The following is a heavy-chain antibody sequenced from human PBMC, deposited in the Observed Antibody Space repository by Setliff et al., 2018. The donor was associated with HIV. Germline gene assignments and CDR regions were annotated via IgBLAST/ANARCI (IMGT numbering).Heavy chain of an antibody. V-gene: IGHV5-51*01. Sequence: GESLKISCQGSGYSFISYWIGWVRQLPGKGLEWMGIIYPGDSNARYSPSFQGQVTISADKSISTAYLQWSSLKSSDTAMYYCARRDLNWFDPWGQGTLVTVSS. J-gene: IGHJ5*02. CDR1: GYSFISYW. CDR3: ARRDLNWFDP. CDR2: IYPGDSNA.